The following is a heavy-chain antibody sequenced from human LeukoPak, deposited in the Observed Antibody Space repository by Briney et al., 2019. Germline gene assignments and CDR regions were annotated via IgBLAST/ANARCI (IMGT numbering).Heavy chain of an antibody. V-gene: IGHV4-39*07. CDR3: ARRNYYYDSSGYPDDAFDI. J-gene: IGHJ3*02. CDR1: GGSISSSSYY. D-gene: IGHD3-22*01. Sequence: SETLSLTCTVSGGSISSSSYYWGWIRQPPGKGLEWIGSIYYSGSTYYNPSLKSRVTISVDTSKNQFSLKLSSVTAADTAVYYCARRNYYYDSSGYPDDAFDIWGQGTMVTVSS. CDR2: IYYSGST.